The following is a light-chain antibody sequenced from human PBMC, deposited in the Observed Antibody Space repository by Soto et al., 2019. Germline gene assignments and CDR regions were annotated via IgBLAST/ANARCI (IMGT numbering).Light chain of an antibody. CDR1: QSVRSSY. J-gene: IGKJ1*01. Sequence: DIVLTQSPGTLSLSPGERATLSCRASQSVRSSYLAWYQQKLGQAPRLLIYGASSRAIGIPDRFSGSGSGTDFTLTISRLEPEDLAVYYCQQYATSPWTFGQGTKVEMK. CDR2: GAS. V-gene: IGKV3-20*01. CDR3: QQYATSPWT.